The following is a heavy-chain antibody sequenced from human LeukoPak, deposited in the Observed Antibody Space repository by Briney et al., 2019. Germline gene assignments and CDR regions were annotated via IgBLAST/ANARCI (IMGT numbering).Heavy chain of an antibody. Sequence: PSETLSLTCSVSGDSIRSYYWSWLRQPPGKGLEWIGYIYYSGSTNYNPSLKSRVTISVDTSKNQFSLKLSSVTAADTAVYYCARGLWWLPDYWGQGTLVTVSS. CDR3: ARGLWWLPDY. J-gene: IGHJ4*02. CDR1: GDSIRSYY. D-gene: IGHD4/OR15-4a*01. V-gene: IGHV4-59*01. CDR2: IYYSGST.